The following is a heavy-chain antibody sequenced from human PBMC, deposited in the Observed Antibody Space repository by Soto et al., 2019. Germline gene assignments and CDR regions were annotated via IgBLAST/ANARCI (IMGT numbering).Heavy chain of an antibody. D-gene: IGHD2-15*01. Sequence: ASVKVSCKASGYTFTSYGISWVLQAPGQGLEWMGWISAYNGNTNYAQKLQGRVTMTTDTSTSTAYMELRSLRSDDTAVYYCARGVVVGPRFYYYGMDVWGQGTTVTVSS. J-gene: IGHJ6*02. CDR3: ARGVVVGPRFYYYGMDV. CDR1: GYTFTSYG. V-gene: IGHV1-18*01. CDR2: ISAYNGNT.